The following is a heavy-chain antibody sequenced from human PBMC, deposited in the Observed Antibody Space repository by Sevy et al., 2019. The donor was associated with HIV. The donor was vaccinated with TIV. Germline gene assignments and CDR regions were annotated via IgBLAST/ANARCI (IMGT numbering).Heavy chain of an antibody. J-gene: IGHJ4*02. CDR1: GYTFTSYG. Sequence: ASVKVSCKASGYTFTSYGISWVRQAPGQRLEWMGWIIAYNGNTNYAQKLQGRVTMTTDTSTSTAYMELRSLRSDDTAVYYCARDGGYDILTGFDYWGQGTLVTVSS. CDR2: IIAYNGNT. V-gene: IGHV1-18*04. CDR3: ARDGGYDILTGFDY. D-gene: IGHD3-9*01.